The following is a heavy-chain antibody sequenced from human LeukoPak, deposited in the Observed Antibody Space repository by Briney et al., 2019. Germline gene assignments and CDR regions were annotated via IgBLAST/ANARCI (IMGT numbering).Heavy chain of an antibody. CDR3: ARPATRGRYSSGWYAWDY. V-gene: IGHV4-39*01. CDR2: IYYSGST. D-gene: IGHD6-19*01. J-gene: IGHJ4*02. Sequence: PSQTLSLTCTVSGGSISSGDYYWGWIRQPPGKGLEWIGSIYYSGSTYYNPSLKSRVTISVDTSKNQFSLKLSSVTAADTAVYYCARPATRGRYSSGWYAWDYWGQGTLVTVSS. CDR1: GGSISSGDYY.